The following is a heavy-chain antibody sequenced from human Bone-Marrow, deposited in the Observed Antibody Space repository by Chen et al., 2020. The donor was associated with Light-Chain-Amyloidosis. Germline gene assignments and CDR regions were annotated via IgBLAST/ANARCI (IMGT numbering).Heavy chain of an antibody. D-gene: IGHD6-19*01. V-gene: IGHV3-23*01. J-gene: IGHJ5*02. CDR2: ISGSDTRT. CDR1: GFIFSNYA. Sequence: EVQLLESGGGLVQPGGSLRLSCAASGFIFSNYAMSWVRQAPGKGLEWGSVISGSDTRTYYADSVKGRFTISRDNSKNTLYLQMNSLRDEDTAVYYCAKGGYSSGWSWFDPWGQGTLVTVSS. CDR3: AKGGYSSGWSWFDP.